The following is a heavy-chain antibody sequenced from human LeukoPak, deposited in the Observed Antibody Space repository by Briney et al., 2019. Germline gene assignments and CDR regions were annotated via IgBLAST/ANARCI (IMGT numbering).Heavy chain of an antibody. Sequence: GGSLRLSCAASGFTFSSYSMNWVRQDPGKGLEWVSYISSSSSTIYYADSVKGRFTISRDNAKNSLYLQMNSLRAEDTAVYYCARAATPYGYYYYMDVWGKGTTVTVSS. D-gene: IGHD6-25*01. CDR1: GFTFSSYS. J-gene: IGHJ6*03. CDR3: ARAATPYGYYYYMDV. CDR2: ISSSSSTI. V-gene: IGHV3-48*01.